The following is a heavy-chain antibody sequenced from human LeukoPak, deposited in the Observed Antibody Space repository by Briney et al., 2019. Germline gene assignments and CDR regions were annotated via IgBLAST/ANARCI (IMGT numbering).Heavy chain of an antibody. Sequence: PGGSLRHPCAASGFPFNRFWMHWVRQAPGKGLVWVSDMNEYSTTIRYADSVKGRFTNSRDNAKSILYLQMNNLRAEDTAMYFCARGGVNPVDHWGQGTLVTVSS. D-gene: IGHD1-14*01. CDR3: ARGGVNPVDH. J-gene: IGHJ4*02. CDR2: MNEYSTTI. CDR1: GFPFNRFW. V-gene: IGHV3-74*01.